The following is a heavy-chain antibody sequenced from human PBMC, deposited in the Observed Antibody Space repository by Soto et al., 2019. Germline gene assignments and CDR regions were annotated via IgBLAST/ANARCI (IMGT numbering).Heavy chain of an antibody. V-gene: IGHV4-34*01. CDR3: ARGDYGDYSLVH. D-gene: IGHD4-17*01. CDR2: INHSGST. CDR1: GGSFSGYY. Sequence: QVQLQQWGAGLLKPSETLSLTCAVYGGSFSGYYWSWIRQPPGKGLEWIGEINHSGSTNYNPSLKSRVTISVDTSKNQFSLKLSSVTAADTAVYYCARGDYGDYSLVHWGQGTLVTVSS. J-gene: IGHJ5*02.